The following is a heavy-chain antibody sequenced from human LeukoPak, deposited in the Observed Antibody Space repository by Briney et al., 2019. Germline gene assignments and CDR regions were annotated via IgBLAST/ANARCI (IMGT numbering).Heavy chain of an antibody. V-gene: IGHV3-30*02. D-gene: IGHD2-2*02. CDR2: IRYDGDNK. J-gene: IGHJ4*02. CDR3: AKVPPGCSTTNCYNPFDY. Sequence: GXXLRLSCAASGFTFSTFGMHWVRQTPGKGLEWVAYIRYDGDNKYYADCVKGRFTISRDNSKNTLYLQMNSLRTEDTAVYYCAKVPPGCSTTNCYNPFDYWGQGTLVTVSS. CDR1: GFTFSTFG.